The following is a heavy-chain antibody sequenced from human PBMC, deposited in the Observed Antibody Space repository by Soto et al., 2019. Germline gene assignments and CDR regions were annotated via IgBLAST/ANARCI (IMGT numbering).Heavy chain of an antibody. Sequence: SETLSLTCTVFGGSINSNNYYWAWIRQPPGKGLAWIASIYYDGSTYYNPSLKSRVSISVDTSKNHFSLKLSSATAADTAVYYCAKVVVAATRHTDFDSWGQGTLVTVSS. CDR2: IYYDGST. D-gene: IGHD2-15*01. V-gene: IGHV4-39*02. J-gene: IGHJ4*02. CDR3: AKVVVAATRHTDFDS. CDR1: GGSINSNNYY.